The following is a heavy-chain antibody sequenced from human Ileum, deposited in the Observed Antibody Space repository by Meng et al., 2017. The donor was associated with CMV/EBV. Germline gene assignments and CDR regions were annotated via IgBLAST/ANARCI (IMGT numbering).Heavy chain of an antibody. CDR1: GFTFSSYG. J-gene: IGHJ4*02. CDR2: IRYDGSNK. V-gene: IGHV3-30*02. D-gene: IGHD2-2*01. CDR3: AKDRGYFIVVVPAATRYFDY. Sequence: GGSLRLSFAASGFTFSSYGMHWVRQAPGKGLEWVAFIRYDGSNKYYADSVKGRFTISRDNSKNTLYLQMNSLRAEDTAVYYCAKDRGYFIVVVPAATRYFDYWGQGTLVTVSS.